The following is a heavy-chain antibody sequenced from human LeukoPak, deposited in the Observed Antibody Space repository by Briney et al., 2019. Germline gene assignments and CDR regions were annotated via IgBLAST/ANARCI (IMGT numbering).Heavy chain of an antibody. D-gene: IGHD3-9*01. CDR3: ASLKTSYYYYGMDV. CDR1: GGSFSGYY. J-gene: IGHJ6*02. V-gene: IGHV4-34*01. CDR2: INHSGST. Sequence: SETLSLTCAVYGGSFSGYYWSWIRQPPGKGLEWIGEINHSGSTNYNPSLKGRVTISVDTSKNQFSLKLSSVTAADTAVYYCASLKTSYYYYGMDVWGQGTTVTVSS.